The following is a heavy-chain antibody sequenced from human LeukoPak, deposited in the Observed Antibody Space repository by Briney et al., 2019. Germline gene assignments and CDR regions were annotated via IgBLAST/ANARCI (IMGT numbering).Heavy chain of an antibody. Sequence: QPGGSLRLSCAASGFTFSSYSMNWVRQAPGKGLEWVSYISSSSRTIYYADSVKGRLTISRDNAKNSLYLQMNSLGAEDTAVYYCARSVYEVPAAVGSFDYWGQGTLVTVSS. CDR1: GFTFSSYS. CDR2: ISSSSRTI. D-gene: IGHD2-2*01. J-gene: IGHJ4*02. CDR3: ARSVYEVPAAVGSFDY. V-gene: IGHV3-48*04.